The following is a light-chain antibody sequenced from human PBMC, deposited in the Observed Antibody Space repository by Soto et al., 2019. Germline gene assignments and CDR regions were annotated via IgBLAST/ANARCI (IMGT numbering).Light chain of an antibody. Sequence: VLTQSPGTLPLSPGEGAAISCRASQSISSSYLAWYQQKPGQAPRLLIYAASSRATGIPDRFSGSGSGTDFTLTISRLEPEDFAVYYCQLYGGSHMFSFGQGTKLEIK. CDR3: QLYGGSHMFS. J-gene: IGKJ2*01. CDR1: QSISSSY. CDR2: AAS. V-gene: IGKV3-20*01.